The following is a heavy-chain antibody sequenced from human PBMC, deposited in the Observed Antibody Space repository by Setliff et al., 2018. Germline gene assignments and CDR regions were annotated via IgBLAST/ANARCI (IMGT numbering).Heavy chain of an antibody. D-gene: IGHD2-21*02. CDR3: ARVGQATVVTAIHGALDY. J-gene: IGHJ4*02. CDR2: VSHDENTK. CDR1: GFTFSSYS. Sequence: GGSLRLSCAASGFTFSSYSLNWVRQAPGKGLEWVAVVSHDENTKYYADSVKDRFIISRDNSKNTVYLQMNSLRAADTAVYHCARVGQATVVTAIHGALDYWGQGTLVTVSS. V-gene: IGHV3-30*03.